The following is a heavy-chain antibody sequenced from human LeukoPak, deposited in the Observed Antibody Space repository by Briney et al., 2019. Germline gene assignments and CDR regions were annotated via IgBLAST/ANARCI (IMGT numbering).Heavy chain of an antibody. D-gene: IGHD3-3*01. CDR1: GGSFSGYY. J-gene: IGHJ6*03. Sequence: SETLSLTCAVYGGSFSGYYWSWLRQPPGKGLEWIGEINHSGSTNYNPSLKSRVTISVDTSKNQFSLKLSSVTAADTAVYYCARVSLYYDFWSGGPYYYMDVWGKGTTVTVSS. CDR2: INHSGST. V-gene: IGHV4-34*01. CDR3: ARVSLYYDFWSGGPYYYMDV.